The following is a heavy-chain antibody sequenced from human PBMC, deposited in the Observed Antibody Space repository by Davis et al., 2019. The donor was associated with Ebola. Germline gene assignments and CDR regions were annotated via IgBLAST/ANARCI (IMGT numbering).Heavy chain of an antibody. D-gene: IGHD3-22*01. J-gene: IGHJ4*02. V-gene: IGHV4-61*01. CDR3: ARSAAQYYYDGSGYYSTAGTDFDY. CDR2: IYYSGST. Sequence: SETLSLTCTVSGGSVSSGSYYWSWIRQPPEKGLEWIGYIYYSGSTDYNPSLKSRVTISVDTSKNQFSLKLSSVTAADTAVYYCARSAAQYYYDGSGYYSTAGTDFDYWGQGTLVTVSS. CDR1: GGSVSSGSYY.